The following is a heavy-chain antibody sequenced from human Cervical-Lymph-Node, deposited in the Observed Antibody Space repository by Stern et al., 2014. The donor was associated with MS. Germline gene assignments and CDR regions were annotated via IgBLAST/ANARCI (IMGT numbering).Heavy chain of an antibody. D-gene: IGHD3-22*01. Sequence: VQLVESEAEVKKPGSSVKVSCKASGGTFSSYAISWVRQAPGQGLEWMGGIIPIFGTANYAQKFQGRVTITADESTSTAYMELSSLRSEDTAVYYCARSTSDGDYYDSSGYHYYYYGMDVWGQGTTVTVSS. CDR1: GGTFSSYA. CDR2: IIPIFGTA. V-gene: IGHV1-69*01. CDR3: ARSTSDGDYYDSSGYHYYYYGMDV. J-gene: IGHJ6*02.